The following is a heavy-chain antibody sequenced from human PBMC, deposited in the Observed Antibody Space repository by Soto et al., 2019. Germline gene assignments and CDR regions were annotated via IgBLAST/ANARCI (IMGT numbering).Heavy chain of an antibody. D-gene: IGHD1-26*01. Sequence: VKLVESGGGSVQPGESLRLSCAASGFTFRDYDMHWVRQPTGKGLEWVSGLGAADDPYYIASVKGRFSVSRDNAQNSLYLQMNNLRVEDTAVYFCARAYLGRLPRRADYYYAMDVWGRGTTVTVSS. J-gene: IGHJ6*02. V-gene: IGHV3-13*05. CDR2: LGAADDP. CDR1: GFTFRDYD. CDR3: ARAYLGRLPRRADYYYAMDV.